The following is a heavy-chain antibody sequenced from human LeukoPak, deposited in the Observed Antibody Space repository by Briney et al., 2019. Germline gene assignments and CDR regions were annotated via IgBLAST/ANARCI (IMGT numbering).Heavy chain of an antibody. CDR3: ARENIEQWPAFDY. D-gene: IGHD1/OR15-1a*01. V-gene: IGHV3-48*03. CDR1: GFTFSSYE. CDR2: ISSSGSTI. J-gene: IGHJ4*02. Sequence: GGSLRLSCAASGFTFSSYEMNWVRQAPGKGLEWVSYISSSGSTIYYADSVKGRFTISRDNAKNSLYLQMNSLRAEDTAVYYCARENIEQWPAFDYWGQGTPVTVSS.